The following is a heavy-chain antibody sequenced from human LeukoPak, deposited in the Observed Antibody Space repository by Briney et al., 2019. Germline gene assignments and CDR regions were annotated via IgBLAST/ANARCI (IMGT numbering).Heavy chain of an antibody. CDR3: ARDGGEDAFDI. V-gene: IGHV1-69*13. J-gene: IGHJ3*02. Sequence: ASVKVSCKASGGTFSSYAISWVRQAPGQGLEWMGGIIPIFGTANYAQKLQGRVTITADESTSTAYMELSSLRSEDTAVYYCARDGGEDAFDIWGQGTMVTVSS. CDR1: GGTFSSYA. D-gene: IGHD3-16*01. CDR2: IIPIFGTA.